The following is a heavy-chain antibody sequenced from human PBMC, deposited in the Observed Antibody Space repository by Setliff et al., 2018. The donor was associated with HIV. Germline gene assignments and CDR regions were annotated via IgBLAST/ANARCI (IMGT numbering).Heavy chain of an antibody. D-gene: IGHD3-10*01. J-gene: IGHJ3*02. CDR3: VREVRAAYKGPLWFGQSDPRPDTFDI. CDR1: GYTFTAYY. CDR2: INPYSGGT. V-gene: IGHV1-2*04. Sequence: GASVKVSCKASGYTFTAYYIHWVRQAPGQGLEWMGWINPYSGGTNYAQNFQGWVTMTRDTSITTAYMELSRLTSDDTALYFCVREVRAAYKGPLWFGQSDPRPDTFDIWGQGIMVTVSS.